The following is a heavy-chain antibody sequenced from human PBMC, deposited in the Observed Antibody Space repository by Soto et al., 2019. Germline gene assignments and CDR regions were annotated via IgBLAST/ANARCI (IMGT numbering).Heavy chain of an antibody. CDR2: IYYSGST. CDR3: AREAYSGSYPHFDY. J-gene: IGHJ4*02. CDR1: GGSISSSSYY. V-gene: IGHV4-61*01. Sequence: PSETLSLTCTVSGGSISSSSYYWGWIRQPPGKGLEWIGYIYYSGSTNYNPSLKSRVTISVDTSKNQFSLKLSSVTAADTAVYYCAREAYSGSYPHFDYWGQGTLVTVSS. D-gene: IGHD1-26*01.